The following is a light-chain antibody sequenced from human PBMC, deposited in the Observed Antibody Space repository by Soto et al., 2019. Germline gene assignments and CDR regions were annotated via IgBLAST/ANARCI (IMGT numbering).Light chain of an antibody. Sequence: QSVLTQPPSVSGDPGQRGTISCTGSSSNIGAGYGVHWYQQLPGTAPKLLIYGNSNRPSGVPDRFSGSKSGTSASLAITGLQAEDEADYYCQSYDSSLSGWGFGGGTKRTVL. CDR2: GNS. CDR3: QSYDSSLSGWG. CDR1: SSNIGAGYG. J-gene: IGLJ3*02. V-gene: IGLV1-40*01.